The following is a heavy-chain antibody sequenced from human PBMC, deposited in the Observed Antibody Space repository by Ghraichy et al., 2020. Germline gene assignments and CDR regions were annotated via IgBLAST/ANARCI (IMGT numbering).Heavy chain of an antibody. Sequence: GGSLRLSCAASGFTFSSYAMSWVRQAPGKGLEWVSAISGSGGSTHYADSVKGRFTISRDNSKNTLFLQMNSLRAEDTAVYYCAKGNQDYDILTGYYTLNWFDPWGQGTLVTVSS. CDR1: GFTFSSYA. J-gene: IGHJ5*02. CDR2: ISGSGGST. V-gene: IGHV3-23*01. CDR3: AKGNQDYDILTGYYTLNWFDP. D-gene: IGHD3-9*01.